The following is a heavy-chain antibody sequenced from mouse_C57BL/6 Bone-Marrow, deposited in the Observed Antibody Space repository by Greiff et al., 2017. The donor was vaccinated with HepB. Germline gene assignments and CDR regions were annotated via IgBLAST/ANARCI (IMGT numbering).Heavy chain of an antibody. Sequence: EVNVVDSGGGLVQPGESLKLSCESNEYEFPSHDMSWVRKTPEKRLELVAAINSDGGSTYYPDTMERRFIISRDNTKKTLYLQMSSLRSEDTALYYCARALGPGYFDYWGQGTTLTVSS. CDR1: EYEFPSHD. CDR2: INSDGGST. J-gene: IGHJ2*01. V-gene: IGHV5-2*01. CDR3: ARALGPGYFDY.